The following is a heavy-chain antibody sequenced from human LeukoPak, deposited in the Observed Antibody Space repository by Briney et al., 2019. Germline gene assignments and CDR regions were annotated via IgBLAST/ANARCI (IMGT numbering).Heavy chain of an antibody. CDR1: GFTFSSYS. D-gene: IGHD5-24*01. CDR3: ARDGRRDGYNFNY. V-gene: IGHV3-48*01. Sequence: GGSLRLSCAASGFTFSSYSMNWVRQAPGKGLEWVSYISSSSSTIYYADSVKGRFTISRDNAKNSLYLQMNSLRAEDTAVYCCARDGRRDGYNFNYWGQGTLVTVSS. J-gene: IGHJ4*02. CDR2: ISSSSSTI.